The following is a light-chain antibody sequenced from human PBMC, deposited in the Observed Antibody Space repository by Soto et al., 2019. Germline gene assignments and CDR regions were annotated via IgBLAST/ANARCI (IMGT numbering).Light chain of an antibody. V-gene: IGKV1-39*01. CDR3: QQSYSAPRT. J-gene: IGKJ1*01. CDR1: QRISGY. Sequence: DGQMAQSPSTLSASVGDRVTITCRASQRISGYLNWYQQKPGKAPKLLIYAASSLQSGVPSRFSGSGSGTDFTLTISSLQAGDFGTYNCQQSYSAPRTFGQGTK. CDR2: AAS.